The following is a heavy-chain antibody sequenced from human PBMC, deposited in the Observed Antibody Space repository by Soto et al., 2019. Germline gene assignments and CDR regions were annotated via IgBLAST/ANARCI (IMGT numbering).Heavy chain of an antibody. CDR2: INSDGSST. D-gene: IGHD6-19*01. Sequence: GGSLRLSCAASGFTFSSYWMHWVRQAPGKGLVWVSRINSDGSSTSYADSVKGRFTISRDNAKNTLYLQMNSLRAEDTAVYYCARDRQVEIAVAGYDYWGQGTLVTVSS. CDR3: ARDRQVEIAVAGYDY. J-gene: IGHJ4*02. V-gene: IGHV3-74*01. CDR1: GFTFSSYW.